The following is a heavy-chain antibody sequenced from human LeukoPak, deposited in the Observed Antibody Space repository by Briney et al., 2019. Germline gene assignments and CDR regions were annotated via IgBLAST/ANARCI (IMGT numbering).Heavy chain of an antibody. Sequence: GGSLRLSCAASGFTFSSYDMSWVRQAPGKGLKWVSAISASGSYTYYADSVKGRFTISRDNSKNTLYLQMNSLRAEDTAVYYCAREIWGGYCYGYRYNFWGQGTLVSVFS. CDR3: AREIWGGYCYGYRYNF. J-gene: IGHJ4*02. D-gene: IGHD5-18*01. V-gene: IGHV3-23*01. CDR1: GFTFSSYD. CDR2: ISASGSYT.